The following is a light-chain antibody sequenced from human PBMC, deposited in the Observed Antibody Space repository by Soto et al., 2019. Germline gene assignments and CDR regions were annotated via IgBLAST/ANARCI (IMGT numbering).Light chain of an antibody. CDR2: EVS. J-gene: IGLJ3*02. V-gene: IGLV2-14*01. CDR1: SSDVGGYNF. CDR3: SSYTTSSTLV. Sequence: QSALTQPRSVSGSPGQSVTISCTGTSSDVGGYNFVSWYQQHPDKAPKLMIYEVSNRPSGISNRFSGSKSGNTASLAISGLQAEDEADYYCSSYTTSSTLVFGGGTKVTVL.